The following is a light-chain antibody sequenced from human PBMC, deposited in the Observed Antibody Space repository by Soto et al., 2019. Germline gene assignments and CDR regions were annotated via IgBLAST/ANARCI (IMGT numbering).Light chain of an antibody. Sequence: QSALTQPPSASGSPGQSVTISCTGASSDFADYKSVSWYQQHPGKAPKLVIYEDNKRPSGVPDRFSGSKSGNTASLTVSGLQAEDEADYYRSSYGGSNNLKVFGAGTKVTVL. V-gene: IGLV2-8*01. CDR1: SSDFADYKS. CDR3: SSYGGSNNLKV. J-gene: IGLJ1*01. CDR2: EDN.